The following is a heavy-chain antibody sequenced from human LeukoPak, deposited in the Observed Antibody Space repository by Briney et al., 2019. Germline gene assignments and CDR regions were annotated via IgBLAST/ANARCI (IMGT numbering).Heavy chain of an antibody. D-gene: IGHD2-15*01. J-gene: IGHJ2*01. CDR2: IIPILGIA. Sequence: SVKVSCKASGGTFSSYTISWVRQAPGQGLEWMGRIIPILGIANYAQKFQGRVTITADKSTSTAYMELSSLRSEDTAVYYCAKTATLSPCVDWYFDLWGRGTLVTVSS. CDR3: AKTATLSPCVDWYFDL. CDR1: GGTFSSYT. V-gene: IGHV1-69*02.